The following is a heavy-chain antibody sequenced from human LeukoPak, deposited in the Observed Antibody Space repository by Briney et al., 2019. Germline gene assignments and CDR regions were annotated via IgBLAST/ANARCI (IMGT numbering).Heavy chain of an antibody. V-gene: IGHV3-30-3*01. Sequence: PGGSLRLSCAASGFTFSSYAMHRVRQAPGKGLEWVAVISYGGSNKYYADSVKGRFTISRDNSKNTLYLQMNSLRAEDTAVYYCARDRRGYSYGYSYYYYGMDVWGQGTTVTVSS. CDR1: GFTFSSYA. J-gene: IGHJ6*02. D-gene: IGHD5-18*01. CDR2: ISYGGSNK. CDR3: ARDRRGYSYGYSYYYYGMDV.